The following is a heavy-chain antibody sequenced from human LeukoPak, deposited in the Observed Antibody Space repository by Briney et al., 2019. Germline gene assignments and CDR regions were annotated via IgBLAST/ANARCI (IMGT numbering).Heavy chain of an antibody. Sequence: SETLSHTCAVSGGSFSGYYWSWIRQPPGKGLEWIGEINHSGSTNYNPSFKSRVTISVDTSKNQFSLKLSSVTAADTAVYYCARGPGGGVVPAAMDYWGQGTLVTVSS. CDR1: GGSFSGYY. V-gene: IGHV4-34*01. J-gene: IGHJ4*02. CDR2: INHSGST. CDR3: ARGPGGGVVPAAMDY. D-gene: IGHD2-2*01.